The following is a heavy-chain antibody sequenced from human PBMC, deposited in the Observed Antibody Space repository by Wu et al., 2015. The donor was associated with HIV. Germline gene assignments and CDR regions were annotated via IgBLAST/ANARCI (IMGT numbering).Heavy chain of an antibody. CDR2: INPDTGDT. CDR3: ARDWRFRGVFDDLYMDV. J-gene: IGHJ6*03. CDR1: GYSFTDYY. D-gene: IGHD3-9*01. V-gene: IGHV1-2*02. Sequence: VQLEQSGAQIQKSGASVTVSCKTSGYSFTDYYIHWVRQAPGQGLQWMGYINPDTGDTKYSQNSQGSVTMTRDTSLSTVYMVLTRPRMNDTAIYYCARDWRFRGVFDDLYMDVWGNGTT.